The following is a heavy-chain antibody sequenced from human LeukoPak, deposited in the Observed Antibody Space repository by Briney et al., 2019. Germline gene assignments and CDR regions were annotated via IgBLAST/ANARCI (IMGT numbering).Heavy chain of an antibody. D-gene: IGHD4-23*01. CDR2: MNPNRGNT. J-gene: IGHJ3*02. CDR1: GYTFTSYD. Sequence: ASVKVSCKASGYTFTSYDINWVRQATGQGLEWMGWMNPNRGNTGYAQKFQGRVTMTRNTSISTAYMELSSLRSEDTAVYYCARAGGSRVSNAFDIWGQGTMVTVSS. V-gene: IGHV1-8*01. CDR3: ARAGGSRVSNAFDI.